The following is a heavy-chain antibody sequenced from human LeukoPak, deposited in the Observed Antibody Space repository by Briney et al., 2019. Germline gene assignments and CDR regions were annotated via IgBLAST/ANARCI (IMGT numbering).Heavy chain of an antibody. CDR3: AGSPFSGYPYYFDY. CDR1: GFTFSSYA. V-gene: IGHV3-30-3*01. D-gene: IGHD5-12*01. Sequence: PGGSLRLSCAASGFTFSSYAMHWVRQAPGKGLEWVAVISYDGSNKYYADSVKGRFTISRDNSKNTLYLQMNSLRAEDTAVYYCAGSPFSGYPYYFDYWGQGTLVTVSS. CDR2: ISYDGSNK. J-gene: IGHJ4*02.